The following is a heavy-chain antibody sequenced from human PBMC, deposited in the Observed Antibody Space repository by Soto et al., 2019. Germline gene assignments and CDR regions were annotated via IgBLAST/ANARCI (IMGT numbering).Heavy chain of an antibody. J-gene: IGHJ6*02. CDR2: INYGGST. D-gene: IGHD3-10*01. CDR1: GGSISGYY. CDR3: ARSRRVWTNSGSYYGYYYGMDV. V-gene: IGHV4-59*01. Sequence: PSETLYLTCTVSGGSISGYYWSWIRQPPGKGLEWVGYINYGGSTNSNPSLKSRVTISVDTSKNQFSLKLSSVTAADTAVYYCARSRRVWTNSGSYYGYYYGMDVWGQGTTVTVSS.